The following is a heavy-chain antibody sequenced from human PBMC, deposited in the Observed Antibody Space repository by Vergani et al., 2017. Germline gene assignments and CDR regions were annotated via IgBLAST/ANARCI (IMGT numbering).Heavy chain of an antibody. CDR3: ARDYGSSWHNEYFQH. CDR1: GFTFSSYG. J-gene: IGHJ1*01. V-gene: IGHV3-33*01. CDR2: IWYDGSNK. D-gene: IGHD6-13*01. Sequence: QVQLVESGGGVVQPGRSLRLSCAASGFTFSSYGMHWIRQAPGKGLEWVAVIWYDGSNKYYADSVKGRFTISSDNSKNTLYLQMNSLRAEDTAVYYCARDYGSSWHNEYFQHWGQGTLVTVSS.